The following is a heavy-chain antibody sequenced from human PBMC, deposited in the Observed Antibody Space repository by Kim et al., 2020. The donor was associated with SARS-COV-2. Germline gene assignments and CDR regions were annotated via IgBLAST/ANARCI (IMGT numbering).Heavy chain of an antibody. Sequence: STNSADHVTRRFTISKDNSKNTLYQQMNSLRAEDTAVYYCAKVQQLGSLDYWGQGTLVTVSS. D-gene: IGHD6-13*01. V-gene: IGHV3-23*01. CDR2: ST. CDR3: AKVQQLGSLDY. J-gene: IGHJ4*02.